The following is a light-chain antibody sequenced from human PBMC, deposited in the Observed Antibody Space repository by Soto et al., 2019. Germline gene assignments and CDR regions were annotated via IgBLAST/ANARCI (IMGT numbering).Light chain of an antibody. CDR3: MQALQTRIT. Sequence: DIVMTQSTLSLPVTTGEPASISCRSSHSLLHSNGYNYLDWYLQKPGQSPQLLIYLGSNRASGVPDRFSGSGSGTDFTLKISRVEAEDVGVYYCMQALQTRITSGQGTRLEIK. J-gene: IGKJ5*01. CDR2: LGS. CDR1: HSLLHSNGYNY. V-gene: IGKV2-28*01.